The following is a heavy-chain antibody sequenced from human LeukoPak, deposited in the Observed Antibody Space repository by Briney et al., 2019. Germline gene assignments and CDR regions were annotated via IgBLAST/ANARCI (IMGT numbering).Heavy chain of an antibody. D-gene: IGHD2-2*01. CDR1: GFTFSTYS. Sequence: GGSLRLSCAASGFTFSTYSMNWVRQAPAKGLEWVSYISAGGSTIYYADSVQGRFTISRDNAKSSLSLQMSSLTAEDTALYYCARAPAPRHCTSTSCPRGPFDYWGQGTLVTVSS. CDR3: ARAPAPRHCTSTSCPRGPFDY. V-gene: IGHV3-48*01. CDR2: ISAGGSTI. J-gene: IGHJ4*02.